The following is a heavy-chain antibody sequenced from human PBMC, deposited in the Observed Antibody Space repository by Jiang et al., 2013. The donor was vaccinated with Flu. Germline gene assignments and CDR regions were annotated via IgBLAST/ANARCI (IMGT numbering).Heavy chain of an antibody. V-gene: IGHV4-34*01. D-gene: IGHD3-10*01. Sequence: SRVTISVDTSKNQFSLKLSSVTAADTAVYYCARQGWFGFDYWGQGTLVTVSS. CDR3: ARQGWFGFDY. J-gene: IGHJ4*02.